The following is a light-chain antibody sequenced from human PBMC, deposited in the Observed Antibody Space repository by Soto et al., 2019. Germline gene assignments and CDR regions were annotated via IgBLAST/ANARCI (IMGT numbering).Light chain of an antibody. Sequence: QSALTQPPSASGSPGQSVTLSCTGTSSDVGGWNSVSWYQHHPGKAPKLMIYEVSKRPSGVPDRFSGSKSGNSASLTVSGLQAEDEADYYCSSYAGSNNYVVFGGGTKLTVL. CDR1: SSDVGGWNS. J-gene: IGLJ2*01. CDR2: EVS. CDR3: SSYAGSNNYVV. V-gene: IGLV2-8*01.